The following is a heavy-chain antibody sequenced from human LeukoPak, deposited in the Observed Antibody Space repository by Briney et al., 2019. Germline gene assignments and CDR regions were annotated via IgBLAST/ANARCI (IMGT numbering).Heavy chain of an antibody. D-gene: IGHD2-21*01. CDR3: AKGDHVIPYEIDY. CDR1: GFTFSSYA. J-gene: IGHJ4*02. CDR2: TSGSGGST. V-gene: IGHV3-23*01. Sequence: LPGGSLRLSCAASGFTFSSYAMSWVRQAPVKVLEWVSATSGSGGSTYYADSVKGRFTISRDNSKNTLYLQMNSLRAEDTAVYYCAKGDHVIPYEIDYWGQGTLVTVSS.